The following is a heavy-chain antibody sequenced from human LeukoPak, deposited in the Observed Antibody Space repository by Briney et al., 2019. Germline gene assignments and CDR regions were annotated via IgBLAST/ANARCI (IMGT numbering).Heavy chain of an antibody. CDR2: ISYDGSNK. Sequence: WGSLRLSCAASGFTFSSYAMHWVRQAPGKGLEWVAVISYDGSNKYYADSVKGRFTISRDNSKNTLYLQMNSLRAEDTAVYYCARANLWFGDALLGGMDVWGQGTTITVSS. D-gene: IGHD3-10*01. V-gene: IGHV3-30-3*01. CDR1: GFTFSSYA. J-gene: IGHJ6*02. CDR3: ARANLWFGDALLGGMDV.